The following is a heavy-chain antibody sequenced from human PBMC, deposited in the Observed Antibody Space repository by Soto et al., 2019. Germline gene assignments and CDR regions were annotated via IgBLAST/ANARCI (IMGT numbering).Heavy chain of an antibody. CDR3: ATLLWERIIVVGPSGGAGDY. V-gene: IGHV3-30*03. Sequence: QEQLVQSGGGVVQPGRSLRLSCAASGFIFSSYGMHWVRQAPGKGLEWVAVISYDGSNEYYADSVQGRFTISRDNPKQTLYLQMNSLRTEDTAVYFCATLLWERIIVVGPSGGAGDYWGQGTLVTVSS. D-gene: IGHD2-2*01. J-gene: IGHJ4*02. CDR1: GFIFSSYG. CDR2: ISYDGSNE.